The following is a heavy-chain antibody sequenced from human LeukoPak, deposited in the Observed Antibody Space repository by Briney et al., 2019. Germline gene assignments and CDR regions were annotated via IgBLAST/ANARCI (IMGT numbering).Heavy chain of an antibody. J-gene: IGHJ6*03. V-gene: IGHV4-61*01. D-gene: IGHD2-15*01. CDR1: GYSISSGYY. CDR2: IYYSGST. Sequence: SETLSLTCTVSGYSISSGYYWSWIRQPPGKGLEWIGYIYYSGSTNYNPSLKSRVTISVDTSKNQFSLKLSSVTAADTAVYYCARDSGRYCSGGSCYRYYYMDVWGKGTTVTVSS. CDR3: ARDSGRYCSGGSCYRYYYMDV.